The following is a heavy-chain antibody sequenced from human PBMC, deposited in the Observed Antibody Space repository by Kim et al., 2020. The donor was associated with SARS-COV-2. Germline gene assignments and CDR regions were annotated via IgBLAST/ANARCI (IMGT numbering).Heavy chain of an antibody. J-gene: IGHJ4*02. CDR3: ARDFFSRVVVN. D-gene: IGHD3-22*01. Sequence: TNYADSVKGRFTISRDNAKNSLYLQMNSLRAEDTAVYYCARDFFSRVVVNWGQGTLVTVSS. V-gene: IGHV3-11*05. CDR2: T.